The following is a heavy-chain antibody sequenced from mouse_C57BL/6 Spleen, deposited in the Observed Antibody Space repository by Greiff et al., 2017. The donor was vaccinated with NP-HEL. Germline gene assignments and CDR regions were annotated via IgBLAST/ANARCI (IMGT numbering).Heavy chain of an antibody. D-gene: IGHD1-1*01. CDR2: IYPGSGNT. CDR1: GYTFTDYY. J-gene: IGHJ4*01. V-gene: IGHV1-76*01. CDR3: ARRLLRYYAMDY. Sequence: QVHVKQSGAELVRPGASVKLSCKASGYTFTDYYINWVKQRPGQGLEWIARIYPGSGNTYYNEKFKGKATLTAEKSSSTAYMQLSSLTSEDSAVYFCARRLLRYYAMDYWGQGTSVTVSS.